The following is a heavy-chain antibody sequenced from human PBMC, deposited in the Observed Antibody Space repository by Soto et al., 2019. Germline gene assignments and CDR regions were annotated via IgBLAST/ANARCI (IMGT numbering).Heavy chain of an antibody. CDR3: ARANAIRPYYYNMDV. J-gene: IGHJ6*02. Sequence: QVQLVQSGAEVKKPGASVKVSCKASGYSFTDYYIHWVRQAPGQGLEWMGWINPNSGGTTYAQKFRAWITMTRDTSINTVYMELSRLTSDDTAVYYCARANAIRPYYYNMDVWGQGTTVNVSS. V-gene: IGHV1-2*04. D-gene: IGHD2-2*01. CDR1: GYSFTDYY. CDR2: INPNSGGT.